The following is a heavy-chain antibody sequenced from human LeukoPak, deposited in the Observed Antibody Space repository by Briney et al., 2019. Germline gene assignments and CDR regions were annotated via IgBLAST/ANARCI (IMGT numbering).Heavy chain of an antibody. J-gene: IGHJ4*02. Sequence: SETLSLTCTVSGGSMSSYYWSWIRQPPGKGLEWIGYTYYSGGTDYNPSLMSRVTISVDTSRNQFSLKLSSVTAAETAVYYCARHSQSGYNYGPFDYWGQGTLVTVSS. V-gene: IGHV4-59*08. CDR3: ARHSQSGYNYGPFDY. D-gene: IGHD5-18*01. CDR2: TYYSGGT. CDR1: GGSMSSYY.